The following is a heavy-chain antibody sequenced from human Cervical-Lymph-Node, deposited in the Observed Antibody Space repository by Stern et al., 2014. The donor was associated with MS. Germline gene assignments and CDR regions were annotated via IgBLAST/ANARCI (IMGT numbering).Heavy chain of an antibody. J-gene: IGHJ6*02. V-gene: IGHV1-24*01. CDR1: GYTLSELS. CDR3: ARLIYGVTLVDHYHNMGV. D-gene: IGHD3-3*01. CDR2: VDPDDGEM. Sequence: VQLVQSGAEVKKPGASVKVSCKVSGYTLSELSIHWVRQAPGKGLEWMGGVDPDDGEMIYAQKFLGRVTMTEDTSTDTAYMEVSSLRSEDTATYYCARLIYGVTLVDHYHNMGVWGQGTTVTVSS.